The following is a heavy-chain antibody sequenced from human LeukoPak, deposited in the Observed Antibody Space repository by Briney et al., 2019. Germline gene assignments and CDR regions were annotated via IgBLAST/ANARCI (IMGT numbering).Heavy chain of an antibody. CDR3: ATPWSGSSGYTFDY. V-gene: IGHV3-48*03. Sequence: PGGSLRLACAASGFTFSSYEMNWVRQAPGKGLEWLSYISSSGSTIYYADSVKGRFTISRDNAKNPLYLQMNSLRAEDTAVYYCATPWSGSSGYTFDYWGQGTLVTVS. CDR1: GFTFSSYE. CDR2: ISSSGSTI. D-gene: IGHD3-22*01. J-gene: IGHJ4*02.